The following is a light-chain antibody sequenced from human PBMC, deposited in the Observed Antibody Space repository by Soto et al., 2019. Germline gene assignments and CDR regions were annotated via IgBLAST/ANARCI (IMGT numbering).Light chain of an antibody. V-gene: IGKV1-9*01. J-gene: IGKJ5*01. CDR2: EAS. Sequence: DIQFTQSPSLLSASVGDRVTITCRASHDISTYLAWYQQKPGKAPKLMIYEASTLQSGVPSGFSGSGSGTEFTLTISGLVPEDFATYHCQQLNTLPFTFGQGTRLEIK. CDR1: HDISTY. CDR3: QQLNTLPFT.